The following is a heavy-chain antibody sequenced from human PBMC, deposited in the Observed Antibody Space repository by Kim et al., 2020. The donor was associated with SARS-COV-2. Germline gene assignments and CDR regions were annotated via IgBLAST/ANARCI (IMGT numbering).Heavy chain of an antibody. D-gene: IGHD2-2*01. J-gene: IGHJ6*02. CDR3: ASGYCSSTSCYENYYGMDV. CDR2: IYYSGST. V-gene: IGHV4-59*08. Sequence: SETLSLTCTVSGGSISSYYWSWIRQPPGKGLEWIGYIYYSGSTNYNPSLKSRVTISVDTSKNQFSLKLSSVTAADTAVYYCASGYCSSTSCYENYYGMDVWGQGTTVTVSS. CDR1: GGSISSYY.